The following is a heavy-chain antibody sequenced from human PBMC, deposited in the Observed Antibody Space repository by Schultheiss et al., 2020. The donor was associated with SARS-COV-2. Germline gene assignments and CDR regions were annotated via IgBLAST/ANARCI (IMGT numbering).Heavy chain of an antibody. CDR2: ISTSSNTI. Sequence: GGSLRLSCAVSGLTFSKAWMSWVRQAPGKGLEWLSYISTSSNTIFYADSVKGRFTVSRDNAKNSLYLQMNSLRDEDTAVYYCASHLNSNWFDYWGQGTLVTVSS. V-gene: IGHV3-48*02. D-gene: IGHD1-1*01. CDR1: GLTFSKAW. J-gene: IGHJ4*02. CDR3: ASHLNSNWFDY.